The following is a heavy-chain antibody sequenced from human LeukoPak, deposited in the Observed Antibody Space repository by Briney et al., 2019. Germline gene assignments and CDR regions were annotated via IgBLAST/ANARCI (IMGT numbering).Heavy chain of an antibody. CDR1: GGTFSSCA. J-gene: IGHJ6*02. V-gene: IGHV1-69*13. CDR2: IIPIFGTA. CDR3: ARDVGSSSRMDV. D-gene: IGHD6-6*01. Sequence: SVKVSCTASGGTFSSCAISWVRQAPGQGLEWMGGIIPIFGTANYAQKFQGRVTITADESTSTAYMELSSLRSEDTAVYYCARDVGSSSRMDVWGQGTTVTVSS.